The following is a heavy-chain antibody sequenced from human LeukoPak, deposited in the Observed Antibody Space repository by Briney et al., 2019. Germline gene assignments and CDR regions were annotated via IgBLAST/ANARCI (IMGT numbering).Heavy chain of an antibody. CDR3: ATNLIGAGEYFQQ. V-gene: IGHV3-11*01. Sequence: PGGSLRLSCAASGLRFSDYYVSWIRQAPGKGLQWVSYISSGGDIMHYADSVKGRFTSSRDNTKNSGYLEMNSLGAEDTAVYYCATNLIGAGEYFQQWGQGTLVTVSS. CDR1: GLRFSDYY. CDR2: ISSGGDIM. J-gene: IGHJ1*01. D-gene: IGHD2/OR15-2a*01.